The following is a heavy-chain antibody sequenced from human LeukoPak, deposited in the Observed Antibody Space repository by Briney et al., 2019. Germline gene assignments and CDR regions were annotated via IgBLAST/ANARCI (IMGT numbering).Heavy chain of an antibody. J-gene: IGHJ3*02. CDR3: ATVSGVPAAIWGVPFSPRGFAFDI. CDR2: FDPEDGET. CDR1: GYTLSELS. D-gene: IGHD2-2*01. Sequence: ASVEVSCKVSGYTLSELSMHWVRQAPGKGLEWMGGFDPEDGETIYAQKFQGRVTMTEDTSTDTAYMELSSLRSEDTAVYYCATVSGVPAAIWGVPFSPRGFAFDIWGQGTMVTVSS. V-gene: IGHV1-24*01.